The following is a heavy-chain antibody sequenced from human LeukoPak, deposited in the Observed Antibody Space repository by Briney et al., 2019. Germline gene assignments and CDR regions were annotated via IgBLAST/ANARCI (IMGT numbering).Heavy chain of an antibody. CDR1: GFTFSDYY. Sequence: GGSLRLSCAASGFTFSDYYMSWIRQAPGKGLEWVSYISSSGSTIYYADSVKGRFTISRDNSKSTLYLQMNSLRAEDTAVYYCASNLGYCSGGSCYPGYYFDYWGQGTLVTVSS. V-gene: IGHV3-11*01. D-gene: IGHD2-15*01. CDR3: ASNLGYCSGGSCYPGYYFDY. J-gene: IGHJ4*02. CDR2: ISSSGSTI.